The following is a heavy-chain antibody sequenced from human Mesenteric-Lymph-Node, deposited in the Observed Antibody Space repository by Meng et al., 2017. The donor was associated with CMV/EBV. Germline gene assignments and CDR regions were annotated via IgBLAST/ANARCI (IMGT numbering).Heavy chain of an antibody. Sequence: ASVFTFCTHALPWVRPAPGEGLGWVSAISGYGSNSYYAHAVKGRFTISRDNSKSTLYLQMNSLRVEDTAIYYCAKTGYSNHVNWFDPWGQGTLVTVSS. CDR1: VFTFCTHA. J-gene: IGHJ5*02. V-gene: IGHV3-23*01. D-gene: IGHD4-11*01. CDR2: ISGYGSNS. CDR3: AKTGYSNHVNWFDP.